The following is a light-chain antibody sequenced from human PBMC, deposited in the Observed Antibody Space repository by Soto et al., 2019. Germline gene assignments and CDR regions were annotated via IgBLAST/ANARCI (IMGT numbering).Light chain of an antibody. Sequence: DIQMTQSPSSLSASVGDRVTIXXRASQSISTWLAWFQQKPGKAPDLXIYDASSLESGVPSRFSGSGSGTEFTLTISSLQPDDFATYYCQHYNSYPYTFGQGTKVDIK. CDR3: QHYNSYPYT. CDR1: QSISTW. J-gene: IGKJ2*01. V-gene: IGKV1-5*01. CDR2: DAS.